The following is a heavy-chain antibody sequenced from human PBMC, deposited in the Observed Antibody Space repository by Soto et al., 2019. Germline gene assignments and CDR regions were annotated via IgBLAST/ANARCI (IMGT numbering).Heavy chain of an antibody. CDR1: GFSFSGSA. CDR3: TTAVYIYCGTSSCSDH. V-gene: IGHV3-73*01. D-gene: IGHD2-15*01. CDR2: IRSKANGYGT. J-gene: IGHJ4*02. Sequence: EVQLVESGGGLVQPGGSLKLSCAASGFSFSGSAMHWVRQASGIGPEWVGRIRSKANGYGTTYAVSVKGRFTISRDDSKNTAYLQMNSLKSEDTAMYYCTTAVYIYCGTSSCSDHWGQGTLVTVSS.